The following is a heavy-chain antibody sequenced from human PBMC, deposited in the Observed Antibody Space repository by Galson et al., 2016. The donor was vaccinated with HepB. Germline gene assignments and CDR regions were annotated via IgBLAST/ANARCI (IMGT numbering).Heavy chain of an antibody. CDR2: INPSGTGT. D-gene: IGHD6-6*01. CDR3: ARDLYSSSSGQEGMDI. J-gene: IGHJ6*02. CDR1: GYTFTNYY. Sequence: SVKVSCKASGYTFTNYYIHWVRQAPGQGLEWVGDINPSGTGTSYAQKFQGRVTVSRDTSTSTVYMELSSLRSEDTAVYYCARDLYSSSSGQEGMDIWGQGTTVTVAS. V-gene: IGHV1-46*01.